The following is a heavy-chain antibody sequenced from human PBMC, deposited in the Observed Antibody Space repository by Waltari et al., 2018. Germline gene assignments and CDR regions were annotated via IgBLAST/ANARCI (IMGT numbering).Heavy chain of an antibody. Sequence: QVQLAQSGAEVKKPGASVKVSCKASGHTFTGYYVHWVRQAPGQGLEWMGRINPNSGGTNYAQTFQGRVTMTRDTSTSTAYMELSRLTSDDTAVYYCATLEGLYSSSWYVGYWGQGTRVTVSS. CDR1: GHTFTGYY. D-gene: IGHD6-13*01. CDR2: INPNSGGT. V-gene: IGHV1-2*06. J-gene: IGHJ4*02. CDR3: ATLEGLYSSSWYVGY.